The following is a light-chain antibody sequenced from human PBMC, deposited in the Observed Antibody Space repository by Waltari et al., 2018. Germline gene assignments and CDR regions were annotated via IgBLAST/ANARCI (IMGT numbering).Light chain of an antibody. CDR1: QDISSW. CDR3: QKGFSIPRT. Sequence: DIQMTQSPSSLSASVGDKVTITCRASQDISSWFAWYQQKPGQAPKLLIYGTSTLQSGVPSRFSGSGSGTDYTLTISSLQPEDFATYYCQKGFSIPRTFGQGP. V-gene: IGKV1-12*01. J-gene: IGKJ1*01. CDR2: GTS.